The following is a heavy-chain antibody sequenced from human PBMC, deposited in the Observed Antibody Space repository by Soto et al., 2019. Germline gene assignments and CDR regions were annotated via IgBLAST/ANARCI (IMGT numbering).Heavy chain of an antibody. V-gene: IGHV4-34*01. CDR1: GGSANGYY. J-gene: IGHJ5*02. CDR3: ATRITVFGLLIPPFDP. D-gene: IGHD3-3*01. CDR2: INHTGGT. Sequence: PSETLSLTCAVYGGSANGYYWNWIRQPPGKGLEWIGEINHTGGTHYSPSLKSRVTMSVDTSKNQFSLRLSSVTAADTAIYYCATRITVFGLLIPPFDPWGQGTQVTVSS.